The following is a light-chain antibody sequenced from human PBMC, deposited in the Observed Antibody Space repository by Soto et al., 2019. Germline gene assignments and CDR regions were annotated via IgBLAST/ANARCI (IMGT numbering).Light chain of an antibody. V-gene: IGKV3-11*01. CDR1: QNFNTF. J-gene: IGKJ5*01. CDR3: QPRLILTP. CDR2: XAS. Sequence: VGLTQKPATLSLSAGERATLAXRASQNFNTFLAWYQQEPGKATRXXYYXASNRATVIPASFSGSGCGTDFTITISCLESEDVAIYCSQPRLILTPFGQVTLLEIK.